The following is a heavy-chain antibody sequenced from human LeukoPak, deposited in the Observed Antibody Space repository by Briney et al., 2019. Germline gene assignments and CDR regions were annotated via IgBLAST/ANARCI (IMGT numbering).Heavy chain of an antibody. CDR2: IIPIFGTA. Sequence: GASVKLSCKASVGTLSRYAISWVRQAPGQGLEWMGGIIPIFGTANYAQKFQGRVTITANESTSTAYMELSSLRSEDTAVYYCARGSVAARTFDYWGQGTLVTVSS. D-gene: IGHD6-6*01. J-gene: IGHJ4*02. CDR1: VGTLSRYA. CDR3: ARGSVAARTFDY. V-gene: IGHV1-69*13.